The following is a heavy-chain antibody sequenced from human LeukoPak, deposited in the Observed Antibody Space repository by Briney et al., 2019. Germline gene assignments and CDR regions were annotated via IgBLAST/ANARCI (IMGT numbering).Heavy chain of an antibody. D-gene: IGHD3-16*01. CDR3: AKVGGAIGLRGWAFDI. Sequence: GGSLRLSCAASGFTFSSYAMSWVRQAPGKGLEWVSAISGSGGSTYYADSVKGRFTISRDNSKNTLYLQMNSLRAEDTAVYYCAKVGGAIGLRGWAFDIWGQGTMVTVSS. CDR1: GFTFSSYA. V-gene: IGHV3-23*01. CDR2: ISGSGGST. J-gene: IGHJ3*02.